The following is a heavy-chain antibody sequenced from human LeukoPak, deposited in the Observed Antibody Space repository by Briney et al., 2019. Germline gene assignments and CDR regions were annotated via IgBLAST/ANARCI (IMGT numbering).Heavy chain of an antibody. CDR1: GYTFTSYG. CDR3: ARGVDPWPWFFDL. Sequence: ASVTVSCKASGYTFTSYGILWVRQAPGQGLEWMGWISPYNGKTNYAQKFRGRVTMTTDTSTTTAYMELRSLMSDDTAVYYCARGVDPWPWFFDLWGRGTLVTVSS. CDR2: ISPYNGKT. J-gene: IGHJ2*01. V-gene: IGHV1-18*01.